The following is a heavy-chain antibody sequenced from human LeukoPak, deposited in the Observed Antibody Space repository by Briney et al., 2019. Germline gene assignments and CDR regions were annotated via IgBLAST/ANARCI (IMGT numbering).Heavy chain of an antibody. J-gene: IGHJ4*02. V-gene: IGHV3-43*02. CDR2: ISGDGGST. Sequence: GGSLRLSCAASGFTFDDYAMHWVRQAPGKGLEWVSLISGDGGSTYYADSVKGRFTISRDNSKNSLYLQMNSLRTEDTALYYCAKDYAGTYYDYVWGSYRDNYFDYWGQGTPVTVSS. CDR1: GFTFDDYA. D-gene: IGHD3-16*02. CDR3: AKDYAGTYYDYVWGSYRDNYFDY.